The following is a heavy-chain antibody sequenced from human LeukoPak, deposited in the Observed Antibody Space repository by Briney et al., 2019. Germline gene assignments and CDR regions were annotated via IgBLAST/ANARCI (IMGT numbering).Heavy chain of an antibody. V-gene: IGHV1-18*01. CDR2: ISAYNGNT. CDR3: ARENYGASPAPFDY. J-gene: IGHJ4*02. D-gene: IGHD4-17*01. Sequence: GASVKVSCKASVYTFTSYGISWVRQARGQGLEWMGWISAYNGNTNYAQKLQGRVTMTTDTSTSTAYMELRSLRSDDTAVYYCARENYGASPAPFDYWGQGILVTVSS. CDR1: VYTFTSYG.